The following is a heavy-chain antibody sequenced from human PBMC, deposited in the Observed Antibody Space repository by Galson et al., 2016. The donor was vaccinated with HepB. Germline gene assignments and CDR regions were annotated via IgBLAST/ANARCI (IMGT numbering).Heavy chain of an antibody. D-gene: IGHD3-3*01. CDR3: ARKRGYHDFWSGYSDH. CDR2: IKEDGSDK. CDR1: GFTFSDYW. V-gene: IGHV3-7*01. J-gene: IGHJ4*02. Sequence: SLRLSCAGSGFTFSDYWMSWVRQAPGKGLEWVASIKEDGSDKKHVDSVKGRLTIYRGNAKNSLYLQMNSLRAEDTAVYYCARKRGYHDFWSGYSDHWGQGTLVTVSS.